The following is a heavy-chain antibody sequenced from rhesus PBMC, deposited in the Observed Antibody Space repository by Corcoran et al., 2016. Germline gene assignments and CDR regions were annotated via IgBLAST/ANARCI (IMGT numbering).Heavy chain of an antibody. V-gene: IGHV4-65*01. Sequence: QVQLQESGPGLVKPSETLCLTCAVSGGSVSSSNWWSWIRQPPGKGLGLIWYISGSSGSTYYNPSLKSRVTISTATSKYQFSLKLSSVTAADTAVYYCARLPLWTGYYTADYWGQGVLVTVSS. CDR1: GGSVSSSNW. D-gene: IGHD3-3*01. CDR2: ISGSSGST. CDR3: ARLPLWTGYYTADY. J-gene: IGHJ4*01.